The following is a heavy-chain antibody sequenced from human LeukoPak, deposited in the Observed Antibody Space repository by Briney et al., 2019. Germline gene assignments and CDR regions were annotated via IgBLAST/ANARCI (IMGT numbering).Heavy chain of an antibody. CDR3: VKGSSGSRPYYFDY. CDR1: GFTFGTYA. D-gene: IGHD3-10*01. J-gene: IGHJ4*02. Sequence: GGSLRLSCAASGFTFGTYAMSWVRQAPGKVLEWVSAITDTGGDTYSADSVKGRFIISRDNSKNTLYPQMNSLRAEDTAVYYCVKGSSGSRPYYFDYWGQGTLVTVSS. CDR2: ITDTGGDT. V-gene: IGHV3-23*01.